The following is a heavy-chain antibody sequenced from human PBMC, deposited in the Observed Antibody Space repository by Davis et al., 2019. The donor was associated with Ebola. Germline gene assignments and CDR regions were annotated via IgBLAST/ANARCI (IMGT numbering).Heavy chain of an antibody. D-gene: IGHD3-22*01. CDR1: GGSFSGYY. CDR3: ASDHNYDSSGYNGMDF. CDR2: INHSGST. J-gene: IGHJ6*02. Sequence: SETLSLTCAVYGGSFSGYYWSWIRQPPGKGLEWIGEINHSGSTNYNPSLKSRVTISVDTSKNQFSLKLSSVTAADTAVYYCASDHNYDSSGYNGMDFWGQGTTVTVSS. V-gene: IGHV4-34*01.